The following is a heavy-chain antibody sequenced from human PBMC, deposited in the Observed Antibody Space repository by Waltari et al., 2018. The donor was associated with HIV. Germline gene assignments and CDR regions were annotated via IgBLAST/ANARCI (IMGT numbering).Heavy chain of an antibody. CDR1: GYTFTDYY. J-gene: IGHJ6*02. Sequence: EVHLVQSGPEERKPGSTMKISCRVSGYTFTDYYIHWVQEAPGRGLEWIGHIDPEEGETVYPGKSQDRLTITADTAADTVYMELTSLRSDDTAVYFCAREGRGLLPSAMTKGGGGLDVWGQGTSVTVSS. D-gene: IGHD2-21*02. V-gene: IGHV1-69-2*01. CDR3: AREGRGLLPSAMTKGGGGLDV. CDR2: IDPEEGET.